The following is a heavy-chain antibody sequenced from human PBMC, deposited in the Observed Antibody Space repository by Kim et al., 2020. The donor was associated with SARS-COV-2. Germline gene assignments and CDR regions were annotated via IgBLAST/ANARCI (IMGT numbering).Heavy chain of an antibody. V-gene: IGHV4-34*01. Sequence: SETLSLTCAVYGGSFSGYYWSWIRQPPGKGLEWIGEINHSGSTNYNPSLKSRVTISVDTSKNQFSLKLSSVTAADTAGYYCARRLNSTYFDYWGQGTLVTVSS. J-gene: IGHJ4*02. CDR1: GGSFSGYY. CDR3: ARRLNSTYFDY. D-gene: IGHD2-2*01. CDR2: INHSGST.